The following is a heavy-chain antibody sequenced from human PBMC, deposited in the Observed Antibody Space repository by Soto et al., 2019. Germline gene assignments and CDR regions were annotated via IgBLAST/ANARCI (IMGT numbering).Heavy chain of an antibody. Sequence: VASLKSSGNGAGYSFRTYWISWVRQMPWKGLEWIGRIDPSDSYTDYSPSFQGHVTISADKSITTAYLQWSSLKASDTAMYYCARRFDSLSLGLEEDYYYYGMDVWGQGTTVTVSS. CDR3: ARRFDSLSLGLEEDYYYYGMDV. J-gene: IGHJ6*02. D-gene: IGHD3-16*01. V-gene: IGHV5-10-1*01. CDR2: IDPSDSYT. CDR1: GYSFRTYW.